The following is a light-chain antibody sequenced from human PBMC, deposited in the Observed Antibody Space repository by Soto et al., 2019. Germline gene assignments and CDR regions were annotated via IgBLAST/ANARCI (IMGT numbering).Light chain of an antibody. V-gene: IGLV2-14*01. CDR2: DVS. CDR1: RSDVGGYNS. CDR3: SSYTSSSTLYV. J-gene: IGLJ1*01. Sequence: QSALTQPASVSVSPGQSITISCTGTRSDVGGYNSVSWYQPHPGKAPKLMIYDVSNRPSGVSNRFSGSKSGNTASLTISGLQAEDEADYYCSSYTSSSTLYVFGTGTKLTVL.